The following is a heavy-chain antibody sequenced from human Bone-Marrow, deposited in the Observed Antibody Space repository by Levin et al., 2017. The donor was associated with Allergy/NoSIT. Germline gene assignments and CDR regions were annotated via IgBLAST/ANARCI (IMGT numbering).Heavy chain of an antibody. CDR2: IYHSGST. V-gene: IGHV4-4*02. J-gene: IGHJ5*02. CDR1: GGSISSSNW. D-gene: IGHD3-10*01. CDR3: AATMVRGVIPIKMENWFDP. Sequence: SETLSLTCAVSGGSISSSNWWSWVRQPPGKGLEWIGEIYHSGSTNYNPSLKSRVTISVDKSKNQFSLKLSSVTAADTAVYYCAATMVRGVIPIKMENWFDPWGQGTLVTVSS.